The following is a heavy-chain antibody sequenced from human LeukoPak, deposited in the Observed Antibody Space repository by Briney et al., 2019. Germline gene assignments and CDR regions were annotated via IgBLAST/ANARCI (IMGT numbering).Heavy chain of an antibody. CDR1: GGSISSYY. J-gene: IGHJ5*02. CDR2: IYYSGST. V-gene: IGHV4-59*01. D-gene: IGHD3-3*01. CDR3: ARDGGYDFWSGYRGWFDP. Sequence: RSETLSRTCTVSGGSISSYYWSWIRQPPGKGLEWIGYIYYSGSTNYNPSLKSRVTISVDTSKNQFSLKLSSVTAADTAVYYCARDGGYDFWSGYRGWFDPWGQGTPVSVSS.